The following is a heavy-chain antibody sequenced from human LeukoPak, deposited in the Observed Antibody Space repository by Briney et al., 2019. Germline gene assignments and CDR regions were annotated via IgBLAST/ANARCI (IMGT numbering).Heavy chain of an antibody. D-gene: IGHD6-19*01. Sequence: GASVKVSCKASGYTLTTYGITWVRQAPGQGLEWMGRISAYNGNTNYTQKLQGRVTMTTDTSTSTVYMDLRSLRSDDTAVYYCARDVLPFAQQWAFDIWGQGTMVTVSS. CDR3: ARDVLPFAQQWAFDI. CDR1: GYTLTTYG. V-gene: IGHV1-18*01. J-gene: IGHJ3*02. CDR2: ISAYNGNT.